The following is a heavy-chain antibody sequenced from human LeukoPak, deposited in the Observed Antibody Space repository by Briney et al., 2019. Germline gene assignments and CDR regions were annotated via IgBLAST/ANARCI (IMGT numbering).Heavy chain of an antibody. Sequence: ASVKVSCKASGYTFTSYAMHWVRQAPGQRLEWMGWINAGNGNTKYSQKFQGRVTMTRDTSTSTVYMELSSLRSEDTAVYYCARDPRDEQQLGELFDYWGQGTLVTVSS. J-gene: IGHJ4*02. V-gene: IGHV1-3*01. CDR2: INAGNGNT. CDR3: ARDPRDEQQLGELFDY. D-gene: IGHD6-13*01. CDR1: GYTFTSYA.